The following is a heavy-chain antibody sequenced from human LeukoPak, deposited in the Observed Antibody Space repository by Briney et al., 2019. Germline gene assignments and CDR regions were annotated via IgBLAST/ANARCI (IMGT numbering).Heavy chain of an antibody. CDR2: IDTSGSYI. V-gene: IGHV3-21*01. J-gene: IGHJ3*02. D-gene: IGHD3-10*01. Sequence: GGSLRLSCAPSGFTFSTYIMNWVRQAPGKGLEWVSFIDTSGSYIYYGDSMKGRFTISRDNAKNSLYLQMSGLRAEDTAVYYCARGRSITLLRGVAMSDGFDIWGQGAMVTVSS. CDR3: ARGRSITLLRGVAMSDGFDI. CDR1: GFTFSTYI.